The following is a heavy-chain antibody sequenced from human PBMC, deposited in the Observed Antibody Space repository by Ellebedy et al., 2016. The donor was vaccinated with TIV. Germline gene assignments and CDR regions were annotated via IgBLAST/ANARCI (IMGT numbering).Heavy chain of an antibody. CDR2: IWYDGTNE. D-gene: IGHD1-1*01. CDR3: VRDLRWDWNGQRIDC. V-gene: IGHV3-33*01. J-gene: IGHJ4*02. CDR1: GFSFSDYG. Sequence: GESLKISCAASGFSFSDYGMHWVRRAPGEGLEWVAFIWYDGTNEYYAESVKGRFTISRDNSKNTLFLQMNSLRVEDTAVYFCVRDLRWDWNGQRIDCWGQGSLVTVSS.